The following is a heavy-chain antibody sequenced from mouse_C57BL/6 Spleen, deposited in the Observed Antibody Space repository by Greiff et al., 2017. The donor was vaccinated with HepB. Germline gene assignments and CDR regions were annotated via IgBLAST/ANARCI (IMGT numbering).Heavy chain of an antibody. J-gene: IGHJ2*01. CDR2: IYPGSGST. CDR1: GYTFTSYW. Sequence: QVHVKQPGAELVKPGASVKMSCKASGYTFTSYWITWMKQRPGQGLEWIGDIYPGSGSTNYNEKFKSKATLTVDTSSSTAYMQLSSLTSEDSAVYYCAPGSLDYWGQGTTLTVSS. CDR3: APGSLDY. V-gene: IGHV1-55*01. D-gene: IGHD1-1*01.